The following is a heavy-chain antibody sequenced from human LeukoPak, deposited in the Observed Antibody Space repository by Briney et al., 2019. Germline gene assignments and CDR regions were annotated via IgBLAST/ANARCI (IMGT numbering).Heavy chain of an antibody. CDR1: GYTFTSYD. CDR3: ARDQGYCSSTSCSLDP. Sequence: GASVKVSCKASGYTFTSYDINWVRQATGQGLEWMGRIIPILGIANYAQKFQGRVTITADKSTSTAYMELSSLRSEDTAVYYCARDQGYCSSTSCSLDPWGQGTLVTVSS. J-gene: IGHJ5*02. V-gene: IGHV1-69*04. CDR2: IIPILGIA. D-gene: IGHD2-2*01.